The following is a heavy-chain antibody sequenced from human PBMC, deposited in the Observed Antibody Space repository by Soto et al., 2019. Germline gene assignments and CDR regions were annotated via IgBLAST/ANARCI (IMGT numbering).Heavy chain of an antibody. J-gene: IGHJ5*02. CDR3: ARVVPGAEAWFGP. Sequence: VSVKVACKTSGYNFSNYGITWVRQAPGQPLEWLGWISLYSDGTNYAQKFQGRVCMTTDTSTCTAYMELRSLRSDDTAVYYCARVVPGAEAWFGPWGQGTLVTVPS. D-gene: IGHD2-2*01. CDR2: ISLYSDGT. V-gene: IGHV1-18*01. CDR1: GYNFSNYG.